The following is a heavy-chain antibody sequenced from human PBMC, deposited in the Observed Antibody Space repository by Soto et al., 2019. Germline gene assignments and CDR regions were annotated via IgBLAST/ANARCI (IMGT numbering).Heavy chain of an antibody. CDR1: GGSISSGGYY. CDR3: ARDMAAAGIDY. D-gene: IGHD6-13*01. J-gene: IGHJ4*02. V-gene: IGHV4-31*03. CDR2: IYYSGST. Sequence: QVQLQESGPGLVKPSQTLSLTCTVSGGSISSGGYYWSWIRQHPGKGLEWIGYIYYSGSTYYNPSLKSXDTLSXXTSKNQFSLKLSSVTAADTAVYYCARDMAAAGIDYWGQGTLVTVSS.